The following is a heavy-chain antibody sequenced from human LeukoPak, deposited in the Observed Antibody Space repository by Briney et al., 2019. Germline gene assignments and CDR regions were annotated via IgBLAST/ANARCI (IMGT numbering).Heavy chain of an antibody. CDR2: INHSGGT. Sequence: PSDTLSLTCPLDSASFSGYYWSSTRHSPGKGLEWIGYINHSGGTNYNPSLKSRVAISVDPSTNQVSLKVNSVTPADTAVYFCARVGYSSGGVCYSRGDPIDSWGQGTLVTVSS. D-gene: IGHD2-15*01. V-gene: IGHV4-34*01. CDR3: ARVGYSSGGVCYSRGDPIDS. J-gene: IGHJ4*02. CDR1: SASFSGYY.